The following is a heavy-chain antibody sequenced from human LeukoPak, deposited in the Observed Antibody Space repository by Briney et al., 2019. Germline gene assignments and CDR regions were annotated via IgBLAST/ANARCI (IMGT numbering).Heavy chain of an antibody. D-gene: IGHD2-8*01. CDR1: GFTFDDYA. CDR3: ARGNEVSLQYYMDV. J-gene: IGHJ6*03. CDR2: ISWNSGSI. V-gene: IGHV3-9*01. Sequence: PGRSLRLSCAASGFTFDDYAMHWVRQAPGKGLEWVSGISWNSGSIGYADSVKGRFTISRDNAKNSLYLQMNSLRAEGTAVYYCARGNEVSLQYYMDVWGKGTTVTVSS.